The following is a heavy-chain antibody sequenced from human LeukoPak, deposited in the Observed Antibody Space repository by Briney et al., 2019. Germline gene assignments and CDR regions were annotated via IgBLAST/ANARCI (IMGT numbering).Heavy chain of an antibody. CDR3: AKVVRETYYYGSGSYSY. V-gene: IGHV3-23*01. CDR1: GFTFSSYA. D-gene: IGHD3-10*01. CDR2: ISGSGGST. Sequence: GGSLRLSCAASGFTFSSYAMSWVRQAPGKGLEWVSAISGSGGSTYYADSVKGRFTISRDNSKNTLYLQMNSLRAEDTAVCYCAKVVRETYYYGSGSYSYWGQGTLVTVSS. J-gene: IGHJ4*02.